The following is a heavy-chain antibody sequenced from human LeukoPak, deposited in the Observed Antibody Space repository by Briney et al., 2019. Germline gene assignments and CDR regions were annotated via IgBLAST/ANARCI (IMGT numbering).Heavy chain of an antibody. Sequence: PSETLSLTCTVSGGSISSGGYYWSWIRQHPGKGLGWIGYIYYSGSTYYNPSLKSRVTISVDTSKNQFSLKLSSVTAADTAVYYCARSPAAISFGFDPWGQGTLVTVSS. CDR3: ARSPAAISFGFDP. V-gene: IGHV4-31*03. J-gene: IGHJ5*02. D-gene: IGHD2-2*01. CDR2: IYYSGST. CDR1: GGSISSGGYY.